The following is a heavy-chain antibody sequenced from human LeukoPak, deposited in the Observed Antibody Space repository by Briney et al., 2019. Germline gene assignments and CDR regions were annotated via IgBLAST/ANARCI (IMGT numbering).Heavy chain of an antibody. CDR3: ARRRGHYDILTGYYPSPFDY. D-gene: IGHD3-9*01. V-gene: IGHV4-4*07. CDR1: GDSISSYY. J-gene: IGHJ4*02. CDR2: ISTSGST. Sequence: SETLSLTCTVSGDSISSYYWSWIRQPAGKGLEWIGRISTSGSTNYNPSLKSRVTMSVDTSKSQFSLKLSSVTAADTAVYYCARRRGHYDILTGYYPSPFDYWGQGTLVTVSS.